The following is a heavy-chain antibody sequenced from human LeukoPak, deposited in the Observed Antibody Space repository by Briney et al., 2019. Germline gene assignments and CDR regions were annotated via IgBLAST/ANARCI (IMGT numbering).Heavy chain of an antibody. D-gene: IGHD3-9*01. CDR3: ARTLRYFDWSIDY. V-gene: IGHV1-2*02. CDR1: GYTFTGYY. J-gene: IGHJ4*02. CDR2: INPNSGGT. Sequence: ASVKVSCKASGYTFTGYYMHWVRQAPGQGLEWMGWINPNSGGTNYAQKFQGRVTMTRDTSISTAYMELSSLRSEDTAVYYCARTLRYFDWSIDYWGQGTLVTVSS.